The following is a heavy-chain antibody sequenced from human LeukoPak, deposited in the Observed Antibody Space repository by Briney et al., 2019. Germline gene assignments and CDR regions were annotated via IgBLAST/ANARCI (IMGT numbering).Heavy chain of an antibody. D-gene: IGHD3-10*01. V-gene: IGHV1-18*01. J-gene: IGHJ6*02. CDR2: ISTYNGNT. CDR3: ARDGVTMVRGVPYYFYYGMDV. Sequence: ASVKVSCKASGYTFTSYGISWVRQAPGQGLEWMGWISTYNGNTNYAQNLQGRATMSTDRSTSTAYMELRSLRSDDTAVYYCARDGVTMVRGVPYYFYYGMDVWGQGTTVTVSS. CDR1: GYTFTSYG.